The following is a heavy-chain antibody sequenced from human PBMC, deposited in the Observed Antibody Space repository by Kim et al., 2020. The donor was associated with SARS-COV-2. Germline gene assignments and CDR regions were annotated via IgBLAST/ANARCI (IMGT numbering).Heavy chain of an antibody. CDR1: GFTFSSYG. D-gene: IGHD4-17*01. Sequence: GGSLRLSCAASGFTFSSYGMHWVRQAPGKGLEWVAVISYDGSNKYYADSVKGRFTISRDNSKNTLYLQMNSLRAEDTAVYYCARDHEDYGDDYYYYGMDVWGQGTTVTVSS. CDR2: ISYDGSNK. V-gene: IGHV3-33*05. CDR3: ARDHEDYGDDYYYYGMDV. J-gene: IGHJ6*02.